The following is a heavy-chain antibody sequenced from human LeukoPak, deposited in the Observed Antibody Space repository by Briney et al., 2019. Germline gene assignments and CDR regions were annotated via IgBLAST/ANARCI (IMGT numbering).Heavy chain of an antibody. J-gene: IGHJ6*03. D-gene: IGHD5-24*01. V-gene: IGHV3-30*18. CDR2: ISYDGSNK. Sequence: PGGSLRLSCAASGFTFSSYGMHWVRQAPGKGLEWVAVISYDGSNKYYADSVKGRFTISRDNSKNTLYLQMNSLRAEDTAVYYCAKPERRDGYNYEVYYYYYMDVWGKGTTVTVSS. CDR3: AKPERRDGYNYEVYYYYYMDV. CDR1: GFTFSSYG.